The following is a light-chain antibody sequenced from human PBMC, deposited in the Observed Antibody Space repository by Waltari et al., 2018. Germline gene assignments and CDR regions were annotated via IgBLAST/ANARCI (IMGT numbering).Light chain of an antibody. CDR3: QQYFGSWT. CDR2: WAS. J-gene: IGKJ1*01. Sequence: EIVMTQSPGSLAVSLGERATIYCKSSQSVFHASTRRKSLAWYQHKPGRPPKLLISWASTRESGVPDRFSGSGSGADFTLTIGSLRAEDVAVYYCQQYFGSWTFGHGTKVEIK. CDR1: QSVFHASTRRKS. V-gene: IGKV4-1*01.